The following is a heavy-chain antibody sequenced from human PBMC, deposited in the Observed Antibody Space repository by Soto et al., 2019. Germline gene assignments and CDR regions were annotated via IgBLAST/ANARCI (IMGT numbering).Heavy chain of an antibody. D-gene: IGHD6-19*01. CDR3: ARVVAGTYYYYGMDV. J-gene: IGHJ6*02. CDR2: ISSSSSYI. Sequence: EVQLVESGGGLVKPGGSLRLSCAASRFTFSSYSMNWVRQAPGKGLEWVSSISSSSSYIYYADSVKGRFTISRDNAKNSLYLQMNSLRAEDTAVYYCARVVAGTYYYYGMDVWGQGTTVTVSS. CDR1: RFTFSSYS. V-gene: IGHV3-21*01.